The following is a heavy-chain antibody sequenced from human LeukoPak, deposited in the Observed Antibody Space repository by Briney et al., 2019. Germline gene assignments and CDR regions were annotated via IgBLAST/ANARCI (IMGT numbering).Heavy chain of an antibody. CDR1: GGSFSGFY. CDR2: IYYSGST. V-gene: IGHV4-59*01. CDR3: ARDLSHMGSSWARFDY. Sequence: SETLSLTCAVYGGSFSGFYWSWIRQPPGKGLEWIGYIYYSGSTNYSPSLKSRVTISVDTSNNQFSLKLSSVTAADRGVYYRARDLSHMGSSWARFDYWGQGTLVTASS. D-gene: IGHD6-13*01. J-gene: IGHJ4*02.